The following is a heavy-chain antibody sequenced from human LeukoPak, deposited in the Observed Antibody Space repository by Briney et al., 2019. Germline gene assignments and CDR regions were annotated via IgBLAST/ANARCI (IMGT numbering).Heavy chain of an antibody. D-gene: IGHD2-2*02. CDR2: ISDSGDST. Sequence: PGGSLRLSCAASGFTFSSYAMSWVRQAPGKGLEWVSAISDSGDSTDYADSVKGRFTISRDNAKDTLYLQMNSLRAEDTAVYYCARPDCSSTSCYTLEYWGQGTLVTVSS. J-gene: IGHJ4*02. V-gene: IGHV3-23*01. CDR3: ARPDCSSTSCYTLEY. CDR1: GFTFSSYA.